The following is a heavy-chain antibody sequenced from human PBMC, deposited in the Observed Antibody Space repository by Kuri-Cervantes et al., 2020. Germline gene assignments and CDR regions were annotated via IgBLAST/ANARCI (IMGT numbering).Heavy chain of an antibody. D-gene: IGHD5-18*01. J-gene: IGHJ4*02. CDR2: IYHSGST. CDR1: GYSINSGYY. CDR3: ARYRPQYNFGYQVGGDFDF. V-gene: IGHV4-38-2*01. Sequence: GSLRLSCAVSGYSINSGYYWGWIRQPPGKGLEWIGSIYHSGSTYYNSSLKSRVTISVDTSKNQFSLILSSMTAADTAVYYCARYRPQYNFGYQVGGDFDFWGQGTLVTVSS.